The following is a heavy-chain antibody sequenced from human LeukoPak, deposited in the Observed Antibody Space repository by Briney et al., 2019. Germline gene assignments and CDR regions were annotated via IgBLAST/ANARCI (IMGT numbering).Heavy chain of an antibody. V-gene: IGHV3-15*01. CDR3: ATTYYYDRGLDL. Sequence: SGGSLRLSCAASGFTFSNAWMSWVRQAPGKGLEWVGRIKSKTDGGTTDYAAPVQGRFTISRDDSKNMLYLQMNSLKTEDTAVYYCATTYYYDRGLDLWGRGTLVTVSS. CDR1: GFTFSNAW. D-gene: IGHD3-22*01. J-gene: IGHJ2*01. CDR2: IKSKTDGGTT.